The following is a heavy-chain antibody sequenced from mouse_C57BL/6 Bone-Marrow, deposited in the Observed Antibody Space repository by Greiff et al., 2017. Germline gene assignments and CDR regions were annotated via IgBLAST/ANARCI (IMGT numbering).Heavy chain of an antibody. CDR2: INPYNGGT. CDR1: GYTFTDYY. J-gene: IGHJ3*01. V-gene: IGHV1-19*01. Sequence: VQLQQSGPVLVKPGASVKMSCKASGYTFTDYYMNWVKQSHGKSLEWIGVINPYNGGTSYNQKFKGKATLTVDKSSSTAYMELNSLTSEDSAVYYCAREDYDYEAWFAYWGQGTLVTVSA. CDR3: AREDYDYEAWFAY. D-gene: IGHD2-4*01.